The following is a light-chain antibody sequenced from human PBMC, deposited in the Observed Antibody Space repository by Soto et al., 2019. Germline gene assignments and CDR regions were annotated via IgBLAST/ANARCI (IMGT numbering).Light chain of an antibody. CDR1: SSDVGAHNF. J-gene: IGLJ1*01. Sequence: QAARTQPASVSGSAGQAITISCSGSSSDVGAHNFVSWYQHHPGKAPKLMIYEVSNRPSGVSNRFSGSKSGNTASLTISGLQAEDEADYYCNSYTSSNTYVFGSGTKVTVL. CDR2: EVS. CDR3: NSYTSSNTYV. V-gene: IGLV2-14*01.